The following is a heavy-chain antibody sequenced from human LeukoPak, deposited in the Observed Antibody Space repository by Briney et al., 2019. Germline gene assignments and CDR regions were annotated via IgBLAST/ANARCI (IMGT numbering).Heavy chain of an antibody. Sequence: SETLSLTCAVYGGSFSGYYWSWIRQPPGKGLEWIREINHSGSTNYNPSLKSRVTISVDTSKNQFSLKLSSVTAADTAVYYCARGRTYYDFWSANKGRFDPWGQGTLVTVSS. J-gene: IGHJ5*02. D-gene: IGHD3-3*01. V-gene: IGHV4-34*01. CDR2: INHSGST. CDR3: ARGRTYYDFWSANKGRFDP. CDR1: GGSFSGYY.